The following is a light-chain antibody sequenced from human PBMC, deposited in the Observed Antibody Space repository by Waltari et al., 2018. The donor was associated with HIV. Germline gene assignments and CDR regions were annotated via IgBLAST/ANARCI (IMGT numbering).Light chain of an antibody. CDR3: QQTDKTPPT. J-gene: IGKJ2*01. CDR2: GAS. V-gene: IGKV1-39*01. CDR1: QTIGSH. Sequence: DIQMTQSPSFLSASVGDRVTITCRAGQTIGSHFNWYQQKPGKAPQLLIYGASNLQSGVPSRFSGSGSGTDFTLTINSLQPEDFATYHCQQTDKTPPTFGQGTKLEIK.